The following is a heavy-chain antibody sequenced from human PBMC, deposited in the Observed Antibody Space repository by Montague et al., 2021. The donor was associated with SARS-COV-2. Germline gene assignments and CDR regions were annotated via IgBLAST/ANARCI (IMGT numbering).Heavy chain of an antibody. Sequence: CAISGDSVSSNSAAWNWIRQSPSRGLEWLGRTYYRSKWFHDYAISVKSRIIINPDTSKNQFSLKLRSVTAADTAVYYCARGSFGMGAFDIWGQGTMVTVSS. J-gene: IGHJ3*02. CDR3: ARGSFGMGAFDI. D-gene: IGHD1-14*01. CDR2: TYYRSKWFH. V-gene: IGHV6-1*01. CDR1: GDSVSSNSAA.